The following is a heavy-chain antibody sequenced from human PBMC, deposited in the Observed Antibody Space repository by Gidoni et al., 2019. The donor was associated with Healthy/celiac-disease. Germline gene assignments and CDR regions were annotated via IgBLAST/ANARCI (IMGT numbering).Heavy chain of an antibody. V-gene: IGHV3-72*01. CDR3: ARGRRDGYFDY. Sequence: EVQLVESGGGLVQPGGSLRLSCAASGFTFSDHYMDWVRQAPGKGLEWVGRTRNKANSYTTEYAASVKGRFTISRDDSKNSLYLQMNSLKTEDTAVYYCARGRRDGYFDYWGQGTLVTVSS. CDR2: TRNKANSYTT. CDR1: GFTFSDHY. J-gene: IGHJ4*02.